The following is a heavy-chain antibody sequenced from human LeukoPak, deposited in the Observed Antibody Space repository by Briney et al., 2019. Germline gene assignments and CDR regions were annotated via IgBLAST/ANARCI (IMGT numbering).Heavy chain of an antibody. J-gene: IGHJ4*02. V-gene: IGHV4-39*01. CDR2: IYYSGST. Sequence: KSSETLSLTCSVSGGSISSSTYYWGWIRQPPGKGLEWIGSIYYSGSTYYNPSLKSRVTISVDTSKNQVSRKVSSVTAADTAVYYCAYTNFGIAVAGGYWGEGTLVTVSS. CDR1: GGSISSSTYY. CDR3: AYTNFGIAVAGGY. D-gene: IGHD6-19*01.